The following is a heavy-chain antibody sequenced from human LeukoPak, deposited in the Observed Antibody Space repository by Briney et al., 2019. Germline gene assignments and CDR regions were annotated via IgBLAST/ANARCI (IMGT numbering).Heavy chain of an antibody. Sequence: GGSLRLSCAASGFSFSSYAINWVRQAPGKGLEWVSSISPSSSYIHYADSAKGRFTISRYNAKNSLYLQMNSLRAEDTAVYYCARVVTYYSDSSGYALDYWGQGALVSDSS. CDR2: ISPSSSYI. CDR3: ARVVTYYSDSSGYALDY. V-gene: IGHV3-21*01. CDR1: GFSFSSYA. J-gene: IGHJ4*02. D-gene: IGHD3-22*01.